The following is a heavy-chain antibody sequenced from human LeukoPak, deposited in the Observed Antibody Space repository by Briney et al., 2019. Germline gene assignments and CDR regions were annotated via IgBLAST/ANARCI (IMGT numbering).Heavy chain of an antibody. Sequence: GGSLTLSCAASGFTFSIYATSWARHAPGKGLEWVSAISGSGGSTYYADCVKGRFTISRDNSKNTLYLQMNSLSAEDTAVYYCAKGIWLGELLPFDSWGQGTMVTVSS. J-gene: IGHJ3*02. D-gene: IGHD3-10*01. V-gene: IGHV3-23*01. CDR1: GFTFSIYA. CDR2: ISGSGGST. CDR3: AKGIWLGELLPFDS.